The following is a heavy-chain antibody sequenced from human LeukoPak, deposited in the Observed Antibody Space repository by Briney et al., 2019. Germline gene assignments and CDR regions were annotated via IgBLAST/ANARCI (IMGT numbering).Heavy chain of an antibody. CDR1: GGSISSRSYY. V-gene: IGHV4-39*01. Sequence: SETLSLTCTVSGGSISSRSYYWGWIRQPPGKGLEWIGSIYYSGNTYYNPSLKSRVTISVDTSKNQFSLELNSVTAADTAVYYCARHATVTSFTFAHWGQGTLVTVSS. D-gene: IGHD4-17*01. CDR3: ARHATVTSFTFAH. CDR2: IYYSGNT. J-gene: IGHJ4*02.